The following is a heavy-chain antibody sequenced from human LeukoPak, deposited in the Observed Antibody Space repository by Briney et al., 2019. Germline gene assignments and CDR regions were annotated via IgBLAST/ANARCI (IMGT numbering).Heavy chain of an antibody. J-gene: IGHJ4*02. CDR2: IKQDGSEK. V-gene: IGHV3-7*03. Sequence: GRSLRLSCAASRFTFSSYWMSWVRQAPGKGLEWVANIKQDGSEKYYVDSVKGRFTISRDNAKNSLALQMNSLRAEDTAVYYCAKDFWSGYRDPHFDYWGQGTLVTVSS. D-gene: IGHD3-3*01. CDR1: RFTFSSYW. CDR3: AKDFWSGYRDPHFDY.